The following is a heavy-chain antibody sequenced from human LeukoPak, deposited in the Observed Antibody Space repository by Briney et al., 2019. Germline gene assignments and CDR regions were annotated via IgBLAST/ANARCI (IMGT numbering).Heavy chain of an antibody. CDR2: IKRDGSEK. CDR3: GSGDRGPY. CDR1: GFTLNNYW. V-gene: IGHV3-7*01. D-gene: IGHD3-10*01. J-gene: IGHJ4*02. Sequence: VGSLRLSCAASGFTLNNYWMSWVRQAPGKGLEWGANIKRDGSEKYYVGSGKGRFTISRDNAKNSLYLQMNSLRAEDPAVYFCGSGDRGPYWGQGTLVTVSS.